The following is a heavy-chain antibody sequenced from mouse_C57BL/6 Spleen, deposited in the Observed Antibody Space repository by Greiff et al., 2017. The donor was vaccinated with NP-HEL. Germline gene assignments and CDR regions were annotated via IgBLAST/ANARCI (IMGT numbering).Heavy chain of an antibody. CDR1: GYTFTSYT. D-gene: IGHD3-2*02. CDR2: INPSSGYT. Sequence: QVQLQQSGAELARPGASVKMSCKASGYTFTSYTMHWVKQRPGQGLEWIGYINPSSGYTKYNQKFKDKATLTADKSSSTAYMQLSSLTSEDSAVYYCARGRQLRPHWYIDVWGTGTTVTVSS. J-gene: IGHJ1*03. V-gene: IGHV1-4*01. CDR3: ARGRQLRPHWYIDV.